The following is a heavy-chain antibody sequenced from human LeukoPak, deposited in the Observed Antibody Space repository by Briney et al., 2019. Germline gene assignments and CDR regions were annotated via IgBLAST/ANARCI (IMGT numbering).Heavy chain of an antibody. CDR3: AKGMRYDFWSGFPAFIH. CDR1: GFTFSSHW. J-gene: IGHJ4*02. Sequence: PGGSLRLSCAASGFTFSSHWMSWVRQAPGKGLEWVAYIKQDASDKYYVDSMKGRFTISRDNAKNSLYLQMNSLRPEDTALYYCAKGMRYDFWSGFPAFIHWGQGTLVTVSS. D-gene: IGHD3-3*01. CDR2: IKQDASDK. V-gene: IGHV3-7*03.